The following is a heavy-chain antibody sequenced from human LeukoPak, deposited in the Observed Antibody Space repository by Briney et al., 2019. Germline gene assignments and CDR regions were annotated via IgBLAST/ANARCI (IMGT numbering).Heavy chain of an antibody. CDR3: AKDPNSYGSGSHFDY. D-gene: IGHD3-10*01. Sequence: GGSLRLSCAASGFTFSSYGLSWVRQAPGKGLEWVSAISGSGGSTYYADSVKGRFTISRDNSKNTLYLQVNSLRAEDTAVYYCAKDPNSYGSGSHFDYWGQGTLVTVSS. CDR1: GFTFSSYG. CDR2: ISGSGGST. J-gene: IGHJ4*02. V-gene: IGHV3-23*01.